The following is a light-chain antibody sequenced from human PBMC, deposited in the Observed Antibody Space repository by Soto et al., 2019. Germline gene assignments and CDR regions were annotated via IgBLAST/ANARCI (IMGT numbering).Light chain of an antibody. CDR3: QPYTGPPTT. V-gene: IGKV3-20*01. Sequence: EIILTQSPDTLSLSPGERATLSCSASQTVSSNYLAWCQQRPGQAPRLLIYGASTRAAGITDRFSGSGSGTDFTLTITRLEPEDSAVYFCQPYTGPPTTVGQGTRLEIK. CDR2: GAS. J-gene: IGKJ5*01. CDR1: QTVSSNY.